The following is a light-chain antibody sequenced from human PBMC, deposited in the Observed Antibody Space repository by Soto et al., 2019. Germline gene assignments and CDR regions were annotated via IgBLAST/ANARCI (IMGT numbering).Light chain of an antibody. CDR2: KVS. V-gene: IGKV2-24*01. CDR1: QSLAHSDGDTY. Sequence: IVLTQSPLRSAVALGQSASISCRSSQSLAHSDGDTYLSWLHQGPGQSPRLLLYKVSNRFPGVPDRFSGSGAGTDFTLKINRVEAEDAGTYYCMQSAQFPLTFGGGTRLEIK. J-gene: IGKJ5*01. CDR3: MQSAQFPLT.